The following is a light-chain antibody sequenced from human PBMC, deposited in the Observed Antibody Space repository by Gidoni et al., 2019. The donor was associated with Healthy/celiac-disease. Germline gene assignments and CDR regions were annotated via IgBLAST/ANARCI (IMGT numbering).Light chain of an antibody. V-gene: IGLV2-14*03. J-gene: IGLJ1*01. CDR2: DVS. Sequence: QSALPQPASVSGSPGQSITISCTGTSSDVGGYNYVSWYQQHPGKAPKLMIYDVSNRPSGVSNRFSGSKSGNTASLTISGLQAEDEADYYCSSYTSSSTTRVFGTGTKVTVL. CDR1: SSDVGGYNY. CDR3: SSYTSSSTTRV.